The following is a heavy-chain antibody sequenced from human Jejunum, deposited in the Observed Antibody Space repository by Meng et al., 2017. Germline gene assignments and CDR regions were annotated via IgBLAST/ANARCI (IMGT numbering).Heavy chain of an antibody. CDR2: IYHTRST. J-gene: IGHJ4*02. V-gene: IGHV4-4*02. CDR3: ADAPAGL. D-gene: IGHD6-13*01. Sequence: QVQLQESGPGLVEPSGTLSLTCTVSGGSIIGVNWWSWVRQPPGKGLEWIGEIYHTRSTNYISSLKSRVTMSIDKSRNQFSLNLSYVTAADTAVYYCADAPAGLWGQGILVTVSS. CDR1: GGSIIGVNW.